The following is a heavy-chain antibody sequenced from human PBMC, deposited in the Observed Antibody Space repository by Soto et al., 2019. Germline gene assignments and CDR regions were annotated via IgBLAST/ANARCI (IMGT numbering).Heavy chain of an antibody. J-gene: IGHJ6*01. Sequence: GGSLRLSCAASVFTFSSYGMHSVRQAPLNGLERVADISYDGSNKYYADSVKGRFTISRDNSKNTQYLQMNSLRAEATAVYYCAKAYFYDTSCGPDYYGMDVWGQGTTVTVSS. CDR2: ISYDGSNK. CDR3: AKAYFYDTSCGPDYYGMDV. D-gene: IGHD3-22*01. CDR1: VFTFSSYG. V-gene: IGHV3-30*18.